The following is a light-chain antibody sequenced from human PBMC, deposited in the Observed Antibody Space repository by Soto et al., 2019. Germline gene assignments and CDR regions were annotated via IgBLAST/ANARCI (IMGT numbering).Light chain of an antibody. CDR2: DVS. Sequence: EIVLTQSPATLSLSPGERATLSCRASQSVSRYLAWYQQKPGQAPRLLIYDVSNRATGIPARFSGSGSGTDFTLTISSLEPEDFAVYYCQQHSNWPPWTFGQGTKVDIK. J-gene: IGKJ1*01. CDR3: QQHSNWPPWT. V-gene: IGKV3-11*01. CDR1: QSVSRY.